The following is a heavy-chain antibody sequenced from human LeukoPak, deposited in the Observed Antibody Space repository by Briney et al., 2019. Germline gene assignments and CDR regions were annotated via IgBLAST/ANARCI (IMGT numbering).Heavy chain of an antibody. Sequence: GGSLRLSCAASGFTFDDYGMSWVRQAPGKGLEWVSGINWNGGSIGYADSVKGRFTISRDNAKNSLYLQMNSLRAEDTALYYCARGGSGSSPFDYYYYYTDVWGKGTTVTVSS. D-gene: IGHD3-10*01. CDR2: INWNGGSI. CDR1: GFTFDDYG. V-gene: IGHV3-20*04. J-gene: IGHJ6*03. CDR3: ARGGSGSSPFDYYYYYTDV.